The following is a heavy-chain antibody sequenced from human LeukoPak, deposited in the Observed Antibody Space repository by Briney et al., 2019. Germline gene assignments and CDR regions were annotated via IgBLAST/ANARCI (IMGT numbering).Heavy chain of an antibody. CDR1: GGTFSSYT. CDR2: IIPILGIA. CDR3: ARVSSGQDGMDV. J-gene: IGHJ6*02. Sequence: ASVKVSCKASGGTFSSYTIGWVRQAPGQGLEWMGRIIPILGIANYAQKFQGRVTITADKSTSTAYMELSSLRSEDTAVYYCARVSSGQDGMDVWGQGTTVTASS. D-gene: IGHD3-22*01. V-gene: IGHV1-69*02.